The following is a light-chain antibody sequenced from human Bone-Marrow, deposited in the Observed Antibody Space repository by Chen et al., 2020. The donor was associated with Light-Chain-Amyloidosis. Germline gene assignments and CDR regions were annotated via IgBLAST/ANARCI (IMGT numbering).Light chain of an antibody. CDR3: SSYTSSSTLEV. CDR1: SSDVGGYNY. V-gene: IGLV2-14*01. Sequence: QSALTQPASVSGSPGQSITISCTGTSSDVGGYNYVSWYQQHPGKAPKLMIYDVSNRPSGVSTRFSGSKSGNTASLTISGLQAEDEADHYCSSYTSSSTLEVFGGGTKLTVL. CDR2: DVS. J-gene: IGLJ3*02.